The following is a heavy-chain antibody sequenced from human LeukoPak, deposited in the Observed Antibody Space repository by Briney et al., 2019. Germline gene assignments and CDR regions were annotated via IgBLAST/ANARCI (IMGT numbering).Heavy chain of an antibody. Sequence: SETLSLTCTVSGGSISSNNYYWGWIRQPPGKGLEWLGSIYYSGSTYYNPSLKSRVTIPVDTSKNQFSLKLSSVTAADTAVYYCARSNSYVNWFDPWGQGTLVTVSS. D-gene: IGHD4-23*01. CDR1: GGSISSNNYY. J-gene: IGHJ5*02. V-gene: IGHV4-39*01. CDR3: ARSNSYVNWFDP. CDR2: IYYSGST.